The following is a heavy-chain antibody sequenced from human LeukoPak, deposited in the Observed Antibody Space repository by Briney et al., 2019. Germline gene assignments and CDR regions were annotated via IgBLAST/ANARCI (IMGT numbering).Heavy chain of an antibody. J-gene: IGHJ4*02. CDR2: INPNSGGT. V-gene: IGHV1-2*02. CDR1: GYTFTGYY. CDR3: ARVRVGSRSIAARGDFDY. Sequence: ASVKVSCKASGYTFTGYYMHWVRQAPGQGLECMGWINPNSGGTNYAQKFQGRATMTRDTSISTAYMELSRLRSDDTAVYYCARVRVGSRSIAARGDFDYWGQGTLVTVSS. D-gene: IGHD6-6*01.